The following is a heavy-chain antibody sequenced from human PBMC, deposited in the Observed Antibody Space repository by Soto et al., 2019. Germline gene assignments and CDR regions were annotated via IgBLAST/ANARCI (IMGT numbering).Heavy chain of an antibody. V-gene: IGHV4-34*01. D-gene: IGHD3-16*01. CDR3: ARAWGGVPDY. CDR2: INHSGST. Sequence: QVQLQQWGAGLLKPSETLSLTCAVYGGSFSGYYWSWIRQPPGKGLEWIGEINHSGSTNYNPSLKSRVTISVDTSKNQFSLKLSSVTAADTAVYYCARAWGGVPDYWGQGILVTVSS. CDR1: GGSFSGYY. J-gene: IGHJ4*02.